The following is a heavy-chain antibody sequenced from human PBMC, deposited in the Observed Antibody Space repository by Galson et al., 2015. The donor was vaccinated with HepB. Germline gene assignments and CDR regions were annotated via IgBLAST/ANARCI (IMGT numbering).Heavy chain of an antibody. CDR1: GGSFSGYY. V-gene: IGHV4-34*01. D-gene: IGHD3-22*01. CDR3: ARGGRITMIGILDY. CDR2: INHSGST. J-gene: IGHJ4*02. Sequence: TLSLTCAVHGGSFSGYYWSWIRQPPGKGLEWIGEINHSGSTNYNPSLKSRVTISVDTSKNQFSLKLSSVTAADTAVYYCARGGRITMIGILDYWGQGILVTVSS.